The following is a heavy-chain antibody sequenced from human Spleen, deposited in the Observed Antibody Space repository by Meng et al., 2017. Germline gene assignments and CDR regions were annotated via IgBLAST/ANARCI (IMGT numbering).Heavy chain of an antibody. CDR2: IYYSGST. J-gene: IGHJ3*02. V-gene: IGHV4-61*05. CDR1: GGSISSSSYY. D-gene: IGHD2-15*01. Sequence: GSLRLSCTVSGGSISSSSYYWGWIRQPPGKGLEWIGYIYYSGSTNYNPSLKSRVTISIDTSKNQFSLKLSSVTAADTAVYYCARYLVDAFDIWGQGTMVTVSS. CDR3: ARYLVDAFDI.